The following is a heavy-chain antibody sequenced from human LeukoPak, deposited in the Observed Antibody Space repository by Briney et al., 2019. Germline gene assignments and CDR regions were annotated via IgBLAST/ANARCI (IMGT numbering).Heavy chain of an antibody. V-gene: IGHV4-30-2*01. CDR1: GGSISSGGYS. CDR2: IYHSGST. D-gene: IGHD6-13*01. CDR3: ARGIAAAGLDY. J-gene: IGHJ4*02. Sequence: SETLSLTCAVSGGSISSGGYSWSWIQQPPGKGLEWIGYIYHSGSTYYNPSLKSRVTISVDRSKNQFSLKLSSVTAADTAVYYCARGIAAAGLDYWGQGTLVTVSS.